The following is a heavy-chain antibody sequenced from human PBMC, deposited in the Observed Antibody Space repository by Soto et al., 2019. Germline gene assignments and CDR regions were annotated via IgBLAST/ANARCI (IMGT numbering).Heavy chain of an antibody. Sequence: QVQLVQSGAEVKKPGSSVKVSCKASGVTFSSYAISWVRQAPGHGLEWMGGIIPIFGTANYAQKFQGRVTITADESTSTAYMELRSLRSEDTAVYYCARAPRRDGYNYVYWGQGTLVTVSS. J-gene: IGHJ4*02. CDR3: ARAPRRDGYNYVY. D-gene: IGHD5-12*01. CDR2: IIPIFGTA. CDR1: GVTFSSYA. V-gene: IGHV1-69*01.